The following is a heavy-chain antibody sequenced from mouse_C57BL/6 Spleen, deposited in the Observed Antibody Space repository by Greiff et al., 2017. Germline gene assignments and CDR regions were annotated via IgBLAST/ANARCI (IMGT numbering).Heavy chain of an antibody. D-gene: IGHD1-1*01. CDR3: ARHYYGSSYPYYAMDY. J-gene: IGHJ4*01. Sequence: VQLQESGPELVKPGASVKISCKASGYAFSSSWMNWVKQRPGKGLEWIGRIYPGDGDTNYNGKFKGKATLTADKSSSTAYMQLSSLTSEDSAVYFCARHYYGSSYPYYAMDYWGQGTSVTVSS. CDR1: GYAFSSSW. CDR2: IYPGDGDT. V-gene: IGHV1-82*01.